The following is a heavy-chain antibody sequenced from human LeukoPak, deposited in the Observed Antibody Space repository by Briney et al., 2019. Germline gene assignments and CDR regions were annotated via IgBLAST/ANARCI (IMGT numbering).Heavy chain of an antibody. V-gene: IGHV1-18*01. CDR3: ARDRGYYGSGSYFESTPKNNWFDP. Sequence: GASVKVSCKASGYTFTSYGISWVRQAPGQGLEWMGWISAYNGNTNYAQKLQGRVTMTTDTSTSTAYMELRSLRSDDTAVYYCARDRGYYGSGSYFESTPKNNWFDPWGQGTLVTVSS. CDR1: GYTFTSYG. J-gene: IGHJ5*02. D-gene: IGHD3-10*01. CDR2: ISAYNGNT.